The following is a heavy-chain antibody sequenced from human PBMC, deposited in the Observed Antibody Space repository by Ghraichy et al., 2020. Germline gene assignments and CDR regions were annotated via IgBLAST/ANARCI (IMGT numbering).Heavy chain of an antibody. D-gene: IGHD4-23*01. CDR3: ARASTVVRFYYYDGMDV. J-gene: IGHJ6*02. CDR1: GFNFGSYN. Sequence: GGSLRLSCVGSGFNFGSYNMNWVRQSPGKDLEWVSYITSSSRSIFYADSVKGRFTISRDNAQNSLYLQMNSLRDEDTAVYYCARASTVVRFYYYDGMDVWGPGTTVTVSS. CDR2: ITSSSRSI. V-gene: IGHV3-48*02.